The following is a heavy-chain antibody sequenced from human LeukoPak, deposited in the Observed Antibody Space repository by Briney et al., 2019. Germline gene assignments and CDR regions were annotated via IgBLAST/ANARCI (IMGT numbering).Heavy chain of an antibody. CDR1: GYTFTSYD. CDR3: ARGGSVVVPAADHWYSDL. J-gene: IGHJ2*01. D-gene: IGHD2-2*01. Sequence: GASVKVSCKASGYTFTSYDINWVRQATGQGLEWMGIINPSGGSTSYAQKFQGRVTMTRDTSTSTVYMELSSLRSEDTAVYYCARGGSVVVPAADHWYSDLWGRGTLVTVSS. V-gene: IGHV1-46*01. CDR2: INPSGGST.